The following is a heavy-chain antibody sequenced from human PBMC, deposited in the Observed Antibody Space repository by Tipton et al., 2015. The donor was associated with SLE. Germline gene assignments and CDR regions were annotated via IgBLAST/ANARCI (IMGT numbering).Heavy chain of an antibody. Sequence: LRLSCAVYGGSFSGYYWSWIRQPPGTGLEWIGEINHSGSTNYNPSLKSRVTISVDTSKNLFSLKLSSVTAADTAVYYCARGRADGYNLDDWGQGTLVTVSS. CDR1: GGSFSGYY. V-gene: IGHV4-34*01. J-gene: IGHJ4*02. CDR2: INHSGST. CDR3: ARGRADGYNLDD. D-gene: IGHD5-24*01.